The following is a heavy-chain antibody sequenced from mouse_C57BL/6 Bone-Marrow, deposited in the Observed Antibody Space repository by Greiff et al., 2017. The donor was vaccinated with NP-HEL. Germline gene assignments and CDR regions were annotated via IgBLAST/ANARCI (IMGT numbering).Heavy chain of an antibody. J-gene: IGHJ4*01. CDR3: TYVNYYYAMDY. D-gene: IGHD2-1*01. CDR1: GYTFTSYW. V-gene: IGHV1-5*01. Sequence: EVQLQQSGTVLARPGASVKMSCKTSGYTFTSYWMHWVKQRPGQGLEWIGAIYPGNSDTSYNQKFKGKAKLTAVISATTSYMDLSILTNEDSAVYYGTYVNYYYAMDYWGQGTSVTVSS. CDR2: IYPGNSDT.